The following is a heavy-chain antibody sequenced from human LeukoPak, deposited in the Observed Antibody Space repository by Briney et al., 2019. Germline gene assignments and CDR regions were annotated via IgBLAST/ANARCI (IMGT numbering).Heavy chain of an antibody. CDR1: GFTFSDYG. CDR3: ARMTVNAFDI. Sequence: GGSLRLSCAAAGFTFSDYGMNWVRQAPGKGLEWVSYISSSGSTIDYADSVKGRFTISRDNAKNSLYLQMNSLRAEDTAVYYCARMTVNAFDIWGQGTLFTVSS. J-gene: IGHJ3*02. CDR2: ISSSGSTI. V-gene: IGHV3-48*04.